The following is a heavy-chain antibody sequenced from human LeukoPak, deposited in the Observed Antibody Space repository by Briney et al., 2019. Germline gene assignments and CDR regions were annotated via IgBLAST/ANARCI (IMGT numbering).Heavy chain of an antibody. D-gene: IGHD5-18*01. Sequence: ASVKVSCKASGGTFGSYAISWVRQSPGQGREWLGRIIPILGIADYAPKFQSRVTITAEKSTSTAYMELRSMRSDDTAVYYCARVDKRKKKGYSYGLRFAFDIWGQGTMVTVSS. CDR1: GGTFGSYA. V-gene: IGHV1-69*04. J-gene: IGHJ3*02. CDR3: ARVDKRKKKGYSYGLRFAFDI. CDR2: IIPILGIA.